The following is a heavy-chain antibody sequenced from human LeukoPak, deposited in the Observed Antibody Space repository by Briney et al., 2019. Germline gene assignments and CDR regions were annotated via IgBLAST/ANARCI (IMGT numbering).Heavy chain of an antibody. CDR2: ISGSGGST. Sequence: PGGSLRLSCAASGFTFSNYAMAWVRQAPGKGLEWVSAISGSGGSTYYADSVKGRFTISRDNSKNTLYLQMNSLRAEDTAVYYCAKDRWQQLVRGEFDYWGQGTLVTVSS. CDR1: GFTFSNYA. V-gene: IGHV3-23*01. CDR3: AKDRWQQLVRGEFDY. J-gene: IGHJ4*02. D-gene: IGHD6-13*01.